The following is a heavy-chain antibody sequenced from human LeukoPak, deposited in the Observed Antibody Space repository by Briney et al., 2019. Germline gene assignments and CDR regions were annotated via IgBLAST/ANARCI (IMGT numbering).Heavy chain of an antibody. V-gene: IGHV3-74*01. CDR1: GFTFSTYW. J-gene: IGHJ5*02. Sequence: GGSLRLSCVASGFTFSTYWMHWVRQAPGKGLVWVSRINSGGTTTNYADSVKGRFTISRDNAKNTLYLQMNSLRGEDTAVYYCATSNWFDPWGQGTLVTVSS. CDR2: INSGGTTT. CDR3: ATSNWFDP. D-gene: IGHD2-2*01.